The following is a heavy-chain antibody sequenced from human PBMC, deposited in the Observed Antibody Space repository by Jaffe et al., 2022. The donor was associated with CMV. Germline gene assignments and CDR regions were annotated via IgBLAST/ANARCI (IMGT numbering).Heavy chain of an antibody. Sequence: QVQLVQSGAEVKKPGASVKVSCKASGYTFTGYYMHWVRQAPGQGLEWMGWINPNSGGTNYAQKFQGWVTMTRDTSISTAYMELSRLRSDDTAVYYCARARPVRQWLDWFDPWGQGTLVTVSS. CDR2: INPNSGGT. V-gene: IGHV1-2*04. CDR1: GYTFTGYY. J-gene: IGHJ5*02. D-gene: IGHD6-19*01. CDR3: ARARPVRQWLDWFDP.